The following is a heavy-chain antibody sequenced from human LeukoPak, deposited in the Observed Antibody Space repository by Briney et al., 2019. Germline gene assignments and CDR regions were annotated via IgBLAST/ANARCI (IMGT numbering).Heavy chain of an antibody. CDR1: GFTVSSNY. CDR3: AKDLVRQLAYLFDY. V-gene: IGHV3-66*01. Sequence: GGSLRLSCAASGFTVSSNYMSWVRQAPGKGLEWVSVIYSGGSTYYADSVKGRFTISRDNSKNTLYLQMNSLRAEDTAVYYCAKDLVRQLAYLFDYWGQGTLVTVSS. CDR2: IYSGGST. D-gene: IGHD6-13*01. J-gene: IGHJ4*02.